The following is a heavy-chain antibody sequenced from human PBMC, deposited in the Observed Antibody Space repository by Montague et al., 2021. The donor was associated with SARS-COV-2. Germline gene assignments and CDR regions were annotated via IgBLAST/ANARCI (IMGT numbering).Heavy chain of an antibody. CDR3: ARHYSATLPAVY. CDR2: T. J-gene: IGHJ4*02. D-gene: IGHD2-15*01. V-gene: IGHV4-59*08. Sequence: TNYNPSLTSRVTMSVDTSKNQFSLKVNSVTAADTAVYYCARHYSATLPAVYWGQGTLVTVSS.